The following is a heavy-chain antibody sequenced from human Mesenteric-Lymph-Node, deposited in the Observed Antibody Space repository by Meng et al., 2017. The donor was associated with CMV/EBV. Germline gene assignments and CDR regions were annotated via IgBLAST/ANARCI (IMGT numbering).Heavy chain of an antibody. CDR3: ARALHPGTVYYFDY. D-gene: IGHD6-13*01. V-gene: IGHV1-69*01. CDR1: GDTFRSYA. CDR2: IITIFGTA. Sequence: KAPGDTFRSYAISWVRQAPGQGLEWMGGIITIFGTANYAQKFKGRVMITADDSTSTAYMELSSLRSEDTAVYYCARALHPGTVYYFDYWGQGTLVTVSS. J-gene: IGHJ4*02.